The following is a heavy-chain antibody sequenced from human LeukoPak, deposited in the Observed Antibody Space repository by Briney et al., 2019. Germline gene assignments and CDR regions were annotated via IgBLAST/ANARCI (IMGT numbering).Heavy chain of an antibody. CDR2: IYSGGST. CDR1: GFTFSSYA. CDR3: AVYDSSGYPFDY. Sequence: GGSLRLSCAASGFTFSSYAMSWVRQAPGKGLEWVSVIYSGGSTYYADSVKGRFTISRDNSKNTLYLQMNSLRAEDTAVYYCAVYDSSGYPFDYWGQGTLVTVSS. D-gene: IGHD3-22*01. V-gene: IGHV3-53*01. J-gene: IGHJ4*02.